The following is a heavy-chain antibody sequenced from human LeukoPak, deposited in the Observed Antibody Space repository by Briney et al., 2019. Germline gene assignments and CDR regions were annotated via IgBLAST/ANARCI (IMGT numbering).Heavy chain of an antibody. CDR3: ATDLMGAGGYYGMDV. J-gene: IGHJ6*02. V-gene: IGHV1-24*01. D-gene: IGHD1-26*01. CDR1: GYTLTELS. Sequence: ASVKVSCKVSGYTLTELSMHWVRQAPGKGREWMGGFDPEDGETIYAQKFQGRVTMTEDTSTDTAYMELSSLRSEDTAVYYCATDLMGAGGYYGMDVWGQGTTVTVSS. CDR2: FDPEDGET.